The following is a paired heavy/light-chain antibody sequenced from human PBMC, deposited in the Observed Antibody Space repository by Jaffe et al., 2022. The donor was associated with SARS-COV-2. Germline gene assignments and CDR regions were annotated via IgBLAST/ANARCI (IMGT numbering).Heavy chain of an antibody. CDR2: LSHDGTFI. CDR1: GFSLSNFA. CDR3: ARDSTGTYDY. D-gene: IGHD1-26*01. V-gene: IGHV3-30*04. J-gene: IGHJ4*02. Sequence: QVQLVESGGGVVQPGRSLRLSCAGSGFSLSNFAVHWVRQAPDKGLEWVAVLSHDGTFINYADSVKGRFTISRDTSKNTLFLQMNSLRNEDTAVYYCARDSTGTYDYWGQGTLVTVSS.
Light chain of an antibody. CDR2: KVS. V-gene: IGKV2-30*01. J-gene: IGKJ1*01. Sequence: DVVMTQSPLSLPVTLGQPASISCRSSQGLVYSDGNTYLNWFQQRPGQSPGRLIYKVSNRDSGVPDRFSGSGSGTDFTLKISRVEAEDVGVYYCMQGTHWPWTFGQGTKVEIK. CDR3: MQGTHWPWT. CDR1: QGLVYSDGNTY.